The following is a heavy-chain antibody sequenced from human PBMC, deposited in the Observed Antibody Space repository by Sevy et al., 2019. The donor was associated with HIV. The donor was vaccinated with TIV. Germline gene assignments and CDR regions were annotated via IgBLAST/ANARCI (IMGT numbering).Heavy chain of an antibody. D-gene: IGHD2-2*01. CDR3: ARDVGCSSTSCLLYFDY. Sequence: GGSLRLSCAASGFTFNSYTMNWVRQAPGKGLEWVSSITSGSTYIYYADSVKGRFTISRDNAKNSLYLQMNSLRAEDTAVDYCARDVGCSSTSCLLYFDYWGQGSLVTVSS. CDR1: GFTFNSYT. J-gene: IGHJ4*02. CDR2: ITSGSTYI. V-gene: IGHV3-21*01.